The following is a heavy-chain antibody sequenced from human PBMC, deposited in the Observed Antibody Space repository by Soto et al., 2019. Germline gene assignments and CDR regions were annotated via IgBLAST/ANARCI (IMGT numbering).Heavy chain of an antibody. CDR2: IKGDGSST. J-gene: IGHJ4*02. Sequence: EVQLVESGGGLVQPGGSLRLSCAASGFTFSSHWMHWVRQAPGQGLLWVARIKGDGSSTAYADSVKGRFTISRDNAKNTVQLQMNSLRLEDTAVYYCVIDGVGAPPFDYWGQGALVTVSS. D-gene: IGHD1-26*01. CDR3: VIDGVGAPPFDY. V-gene: IGHV3-74*01. CDR1: GFTFSSHW.